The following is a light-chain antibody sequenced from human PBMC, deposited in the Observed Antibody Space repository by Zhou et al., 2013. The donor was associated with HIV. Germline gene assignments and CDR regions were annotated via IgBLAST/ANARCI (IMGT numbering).Light chain of an antibody. Sequence: EIVLTQSPATLSLSPGDRATLSCRASQNVYNYLAWYQQKPGQAPRLLIYDASSRATGIPDRFSGSGSGTDFTLTISRLEPEDFALYYCQQYGSSPWTFGQGTKVEIK. CDR1: QNVYNY. CDR3: QQYGSSPWT. J-gene: IGKJ1*01. V-gene: IGKV3-20*01. CDR2: DAS.